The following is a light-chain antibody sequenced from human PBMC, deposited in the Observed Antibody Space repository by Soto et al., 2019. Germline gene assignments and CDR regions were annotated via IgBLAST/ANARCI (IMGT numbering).Light chain of an antibody. J-gene: IGKJ5*01. CDR2: AAS. V-gene: IGKV1-39*01. Sequence: DIQMTQSPSSLSASVGDRVTITCRASQSISDYLNWYQHKPGKAPKLLIYAASSLQSGVPSRFSGSGSGTDFTLTISSLQPEDFAGYYCQQTYSSPHTCGQGTRLEIK. CDR1: QSISDY. CDR3: QQTYSSPHT.